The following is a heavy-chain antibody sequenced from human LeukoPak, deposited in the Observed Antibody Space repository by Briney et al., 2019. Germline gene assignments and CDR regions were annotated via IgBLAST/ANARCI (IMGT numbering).Heavy chain of an antibody. D-gene: IGHD2-8*01. J-gene: IGHJ4*02. CDR2: IYPGDSGT. CDR3: ASLARRVYVEYYFDY. V-gene: IGHV5-51*01. CDR1: GYGFTSYW. Sequence: PGESLKISCKGSGYGFTSYWIGWVRQMPGRGLEWMGIIYPGDSGTRYSPSFQGQVTMSADKSITTAYLQWSSLKASDTAMYYCASLARRVYVEYYFDYWGQGTLVTVSS.